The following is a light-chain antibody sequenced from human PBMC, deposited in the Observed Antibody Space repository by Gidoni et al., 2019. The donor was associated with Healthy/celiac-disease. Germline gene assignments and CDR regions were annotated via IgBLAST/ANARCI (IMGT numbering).Light chain of an antibody. CDR1: QSVSSY. V-gene: IGKV3-11*01. J-gene: IGKJ4*01. CDR2: DAS. Sequence: EIVLTQPPATLSLSPGERATLSCRASQSVSSYLAWYQQKPCQAPRLLIYDASNRATGIPARFSGSGSGTDFTLTISSLEPEDFAVYYCQQRSNWPPLTFGGGTKVEIK. CDR3: QQRSNWPPLT.